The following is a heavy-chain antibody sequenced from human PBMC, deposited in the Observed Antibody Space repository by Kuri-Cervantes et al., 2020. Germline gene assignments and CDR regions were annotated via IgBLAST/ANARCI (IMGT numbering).Heavy chain of an antibody. D-gene: IGHD3-22*01. CDR3: ATSLLYDSSGYYDY. CDR2: IYTSGSN. Sequence: SETLSLTCAVSGGSISSGGYYWSWTRQPAGKGLEWIGRIYTSGSNNYNPSLKSRVTISVDTSKNQFSLKLSSVTAADTAVYYCATSLLYDSSGYYDYWGQGTLVTVSS. CDR1: GGSISSGGYY. V-gene: IGHV4-61*02. J-gene: IGHJ4*02.